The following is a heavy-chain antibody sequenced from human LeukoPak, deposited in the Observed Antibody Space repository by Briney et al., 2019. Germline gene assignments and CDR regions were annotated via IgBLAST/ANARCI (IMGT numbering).Heavy chain of an antibody. Sequence: PGGSLRLSCAASGFTFDDYGMSWVRQAPGKGLEWVSGINWNGGSTGYADSVKGRFTISRDNAKNSLYLQMNSLRAEDTAVYYCADLMATTKSDYWGQGTLVTVSS. CDR3: ADLMATTKSDY. J-gene: IGHJ4*02. CDR1: GFTFDDYG. CDR2: INWNGGST. D-gene: IGHD5-24*01. V-gene: IGHV3-20*04.